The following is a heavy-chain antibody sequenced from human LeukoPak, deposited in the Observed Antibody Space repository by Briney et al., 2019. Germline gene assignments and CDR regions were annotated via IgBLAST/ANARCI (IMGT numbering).Heavy chain of an antibody. CDR1: GGSISSYY. J-gene: IGHJ4*02. V-gene: IGHV4-59*01. D-gene: IGHD3-16*01. CDR2: IYYSGST. CDR3: ASGGFTTIDY. Sequence: PSETLSLTCTVSGGSISSYYWSWIRQPPGKGLGWIGYIYYSGSTNYNPSLKSRVTISVDTSKNQFSLKLSSVTAADTAVYYCASGGFTTIDYWGQGTLVTVSS.